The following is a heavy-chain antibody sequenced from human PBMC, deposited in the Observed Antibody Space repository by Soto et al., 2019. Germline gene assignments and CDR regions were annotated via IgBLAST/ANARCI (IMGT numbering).Heavy chain of an antibody. D-gene: IGHD4-17*01. CDR3: AHRTTTVTGWLCT. V-gene: IGHV2-5*02. J-gene: IGHJ5*02. Sequence: QITLKESGPPLVKPTQPLTLTCTFSGFSLTTSGVGVGWIRQPPGKALEWLALIYWDDDKRYSPSLKSRLTTTEDTSKNLVVLTVTDVDPADTATYFCAHRTTTVTGWLCTWAQGTLVTVSS. CDR1: GFSLTTSGVG. CDR2: IYWDDDK.